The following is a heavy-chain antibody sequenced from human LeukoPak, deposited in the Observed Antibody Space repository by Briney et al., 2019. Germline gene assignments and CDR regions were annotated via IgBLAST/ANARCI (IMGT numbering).Heavy chain of an antibody. Sequence: GGSLRLSCAASGFTFSSYAMSWVRQAPGKGLECVSTIIGSGGSTYYADSVKGRFTISRDNSKNTLYLQMNSLRAEDTAVYYCAKDGYYDSSGYYYAQGYYFDYWGQGTLVTVSS. V-gene: IGHV3-23*01. D-gene: IGHD3-22*01. CDR1: GFTFSSYA. J-gene: IGHJ4*02. CDR3: AKDGYYDSSGYYYAQGYYFDY. CDR2: IIGSGGST.